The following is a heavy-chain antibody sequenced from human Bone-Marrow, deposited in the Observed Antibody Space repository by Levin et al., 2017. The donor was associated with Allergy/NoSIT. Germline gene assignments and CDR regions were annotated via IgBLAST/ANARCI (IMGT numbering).Heavy chain of an antibody. J-gene: IGHJ4*02. CDR1: GFSLYTLGVG. CDR3: AHTFNWNDAPLFDY. CDR2: ISWDDDK. Sequence: KRSGPTLVKPTQTLTLTCTFSGFSLYTLGVGVAWIRQPPGKALEWLAHISWDDDKLYSPSLMSRLTIAKDSSKNQVVLTMTNLDPVDTATYFCAHTFNWNDAPLFDYWGQGTLVTVSS. V-gene: IGHV2-5*02. D-gene: IGHD1-20*01.